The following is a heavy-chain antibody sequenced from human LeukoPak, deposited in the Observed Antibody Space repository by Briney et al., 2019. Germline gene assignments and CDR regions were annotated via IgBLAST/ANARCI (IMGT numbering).Heavy chain of an antibody. J-gene: IGHJ4*02. CDR3: ARDSTVATTTCDY. D-gene: IGHD5-12*01. V-gene: IGHV1-18*01. CDR2: IGANTGNT. Sequence: ASVKVSCKASGYSLASYGISWVRQAPGQGLEWMGWIGANTGNTNYAQRLQGRVTMTTDTSTSTAYMELRSLRSDDTAVYYCARDSTVATTTCDYWGQGTLVTVSS. CDR1: GYSLASYG.